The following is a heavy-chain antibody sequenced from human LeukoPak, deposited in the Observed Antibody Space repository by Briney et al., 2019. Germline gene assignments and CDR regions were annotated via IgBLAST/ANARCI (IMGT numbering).Heavy chain of an antibody. V-gene: IGHV4-59*01. CDR1: GGSFSGYY. CDR2: IYYSGST. Sequence: PSETLSLTCAVYGGSFSGYYWSWIRQPPGKGLEWIGYIYYSGSTNYNPSLKSRVTISVDTSKNQFSLKLSSVTAADTAVYYCARDFGAAGTRDWYFDLWGRGTLVTVSS. J-gene: IGHJ2*01. D-gene: IGHD6-13*01. CDR3: ARDFGAAGTRDWYFDL.